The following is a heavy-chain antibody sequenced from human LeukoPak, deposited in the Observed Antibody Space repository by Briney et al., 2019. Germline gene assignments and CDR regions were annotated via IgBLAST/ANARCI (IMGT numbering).Heavy chain of an antibody. J-gene: IGHJ4*02. CDR2: IKQDGSEK. V-gene: IGHV3-7*01. D-gene: IGHD2-21*01. Sequence: GGSLRLSCAASGFTFSSYWMSWVRQAPGKGLEWVANIKQDGSEKYYVDSVKGRFTISRDNAKNSLYLQMNSLRAEDTAVYYCARDLEGHICYFDYWGRGTLVTVSS. CDR3: ARDLEGHICYFDY. CDR1: GFTFSSYW.